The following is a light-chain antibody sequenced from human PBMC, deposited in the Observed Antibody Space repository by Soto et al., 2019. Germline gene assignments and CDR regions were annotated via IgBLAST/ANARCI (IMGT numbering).Light chain of an antibody. J-gene: IGLJ2*01. CDR3: GADHGSGSNFLVV. CDR2: VGTGGIVG. V-gene: IGLV9-49*01. CDR1: SGYSNYK. Sequence: QPALTQPPSASASLGASVTLTCTLSSGYSNYKVDWYQQRPGKGPRFVMRVGTGGIVGSKGDGIPDRFSVLGSGLNRYLTIKNIQEEDESDYHCGADHGSGSNFLVVFGGGTKLTVL.